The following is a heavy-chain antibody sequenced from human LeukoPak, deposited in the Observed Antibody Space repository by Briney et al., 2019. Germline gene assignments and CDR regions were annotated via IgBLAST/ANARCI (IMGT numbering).Heavy chain of an antibody. CDR3: ARGGLRYFAR. CDR1: GFTFSSHW. D-gene: IGHD3-9*01. J-gene: IGHJ1*01. CDR2: IKEDGSEK. Sequence: GGSLRLSCAASGFTFSSHWMSWVGQAPGKGLEWVANIKEDGSEKYYVDSVKGRFTISRDNAKNSLYLQMNSLRAEYTAVYYCARGGLRYFARWGQGTLVTVSS. V-gene: IGHV3-7*04.